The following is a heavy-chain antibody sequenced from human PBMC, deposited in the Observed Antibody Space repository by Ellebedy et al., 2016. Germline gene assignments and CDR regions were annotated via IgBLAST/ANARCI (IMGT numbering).Heavy chain of an antibody. D-gene: IGHD1-26*01. V-gene: IGHV3-23*01. CDR3: AKSSTTNTGSFYY. J-gene: IGHJ4*02. Sequence: GGSLRLXXAASGFTFSSYAMSWVRQAPGKGLEWVSAISGSGGSTYYADSVKGRFTISRDNSKNTLYLQMNSLRAEDTAVYYCAKSSTTNTGSFYYWGQGTLVTVSS. CDR2: ISGSGGST. CDR1: GFTFSSYA.